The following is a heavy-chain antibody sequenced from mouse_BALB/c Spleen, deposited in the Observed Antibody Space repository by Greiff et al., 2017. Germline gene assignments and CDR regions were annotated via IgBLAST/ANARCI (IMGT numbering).Heavy chain of an antibody. D-gene: IGHD1-1*01. CDR1: GYTFTSYW. V-gene: IGHV1-87*01. CDR2: IYPGDGDT. Sequence: VQLQEYGAELARPGASVKLSCKASGYTFTSYWMQWVKQRPGQGLEWIGAIYPGDGDTRYTQKFKGKATLTADKSSSTAYMQLSSLASEDSAVYYCATYYYGSPYYYAMDYWGQGTSVTVSS. J-gene: IGHJ4*01. CDR3: ATYYYGSPYYYAMDY.